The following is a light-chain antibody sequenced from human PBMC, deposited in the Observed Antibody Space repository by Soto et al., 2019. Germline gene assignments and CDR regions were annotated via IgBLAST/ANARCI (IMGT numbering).Light chain of an antibody. CDR1: QGISSY. V-gene: IGKV1-27*01. J-gene: IGKJ1*01. CDR2: SAS. CDR3: QQRSNRPRT. Sequence: DIQLTQSPSAVSASVGDRVTITCGVSQGISSYLNWYRQKPGKVPKLLIYSASNLQSGVPSRFSGSGSGTDFTLTISSLEPEDFAVYYCQQRSNRPRTFGQGTKVDIK.